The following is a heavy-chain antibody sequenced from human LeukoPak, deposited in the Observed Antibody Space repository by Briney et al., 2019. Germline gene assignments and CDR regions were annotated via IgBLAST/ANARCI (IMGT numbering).Heavy chain of an antibody. CDR2: ISAYNGNT. CDR1: GYTFTSYG. J-gene: IGHJ4*02. V-gene: IGHV1-18*01. CDR3: ARDPATYNWNDVDYFDY. D-gene: IGHD1-1*01. Sequence: ASVKVSCKASGYTFTSYGISWVRQAPGQGLEWMGWISAYNGNTNYAQKLRGRVTMTTDTSTSTAYMELRSLRSDDTAVYYCARDPATYNWNDVDYFDYWGQGTLVTVSS.